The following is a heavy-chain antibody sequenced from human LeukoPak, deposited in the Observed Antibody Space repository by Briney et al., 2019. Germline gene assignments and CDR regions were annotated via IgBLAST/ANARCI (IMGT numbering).Heavy chain of an antibody. Sequence: SQTLSLTCAVSGGSISSGGYSWSWIRQPPGKGLEWIGYINHSGNTNHNPSLKSRVTISVDTSMNQFSLKLSSVTAADTAVYYCARTKGIFGVGRSPSHLHMDVWGKGTTVTVSS. CDR3: ARTKGIFGVGRSPSHLHMDV. V-gene: IGHV4-30-2*01. CDR2: INHSGNT. J-gene: IGHJ6*03. CDR1: GGSISSGGYS. D-gene: IGHD3-3*01.